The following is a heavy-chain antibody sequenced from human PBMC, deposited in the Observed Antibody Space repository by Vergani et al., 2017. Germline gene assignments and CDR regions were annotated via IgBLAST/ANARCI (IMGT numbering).Heavy chain of an antibody. V-gene: IGHV4-59*01. CDR2: IYYNGNI. J-gene: IGHJ4*02. CDR1: GGSLRNYY. Sequence: QVQLQESGPGLVKPSETLSLICSVSGGSLRNYYWTWIRQPPGKRLEWIGEIYYNGNIRDNPSFKSRVNMAVDMSKNQFSLELRSVTAADTAVYFCARSRIYYGAGSPDYWGQGTLVTVSS. D-gene: IGHD3-10*01. CDR3: ARSRIYYGAGSPDY.